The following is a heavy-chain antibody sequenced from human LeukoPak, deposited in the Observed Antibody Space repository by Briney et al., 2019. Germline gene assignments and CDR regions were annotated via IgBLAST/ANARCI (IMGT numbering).Heavy chain of an antibody. D-gene: IGHD3-10*01. CDR1: GFTFSSYA. CDR2: ISYDGSNK. Sequence: VGSLRLSCAASGFTFSSYAMHWVRQAPGKGLEWVAVISYDGSNKYYADSVKGRFTISRDNSKNTLYLQMNSLRAEDTAVYYCARDLLGHITINFQHWGQGTLVTVSS. CDR3: ARDLLGHITINFQH. V-gene: IGHV3-30*14. J-gene: IGHJ1*01.